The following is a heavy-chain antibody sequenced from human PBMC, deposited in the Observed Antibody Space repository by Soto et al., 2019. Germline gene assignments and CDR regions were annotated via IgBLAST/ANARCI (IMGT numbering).Heavy chain of an antibody. CDR1: GGSFSGYY. Sequence: QVQLQQWGAGLLKPSETLSLTCAVYGGSFSGYYWSWIRQPPGKGLEWIGEINHSGSTNYNPSLTSRVTXXVXTXXNQFALKLRSVTAADPAVYYCARDRTSFYCYGMDVWGQGTTVTVSS. CDR2: INHSGST. D-gene: IGHD2-2*01. V-gene: IGHV4-34*01. CDR3: ARDRTSFYCYGMDV. J-gene: IGHJ6*02.